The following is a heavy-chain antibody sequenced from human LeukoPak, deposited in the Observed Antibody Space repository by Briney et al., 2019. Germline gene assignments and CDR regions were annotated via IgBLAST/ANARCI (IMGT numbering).Heavy chain of an antibody. CDR1: GFYFSAYL. CDR3: ARDLKGFNL. Sequence: GGFRRLSCVASGFYFSAYLMSWVRQAPGKGLEWVANIKQDGSQEFYLDSVKGRFTISRDNGNNSLYLHMSRLRIEDTAVYYCARDLKGFNLWGQGALVTVSS. CDR2: IKQDGSQE. V-gene: IGHV3-7*04. J-gene: IGHJ5*02.